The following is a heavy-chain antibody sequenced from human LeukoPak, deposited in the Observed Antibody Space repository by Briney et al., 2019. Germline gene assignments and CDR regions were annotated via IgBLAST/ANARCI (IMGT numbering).Heavy chain of an antibody. CDR2: IKEDGSEK. CDR3: VKDRFGIYD. CDR1: GFTFSTSW. J-gene: IGHJ4*02. Sequence: GGSLRLSCAASGFTFSTSWMSWVRQAPGKGLEWVANIKEDGSEKNYVDSVKGRFTISRVDAKNSLDLQMNSLRAEDTAVYYCVKDRFGIYDWGQGTLVTVSS. D-gene: IGHD2/OR15-2a*01. V-gene: IGHV3-7*01.